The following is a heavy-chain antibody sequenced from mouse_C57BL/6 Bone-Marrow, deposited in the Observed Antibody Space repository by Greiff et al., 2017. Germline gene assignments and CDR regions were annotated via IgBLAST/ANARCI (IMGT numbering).Heavy chain of an antibody. CDR3: ARHTLYYFDY. V-gene: IGHV5-6*01. CDR2: ISSGGSYT. J-gene: IGHJ2*01. Sequence: EVKLMESGGDLVKPGGSLKLSCAASGFTFSSYGMSWVRQTPDKRLEWVATISSGGSYTYYPDSVKGRFTISRDNAKNTLYLQMSILKSEDTAMYYCARHTLYYFDYWGQGTTLTVSS. CDR1: GFTFSSYG.